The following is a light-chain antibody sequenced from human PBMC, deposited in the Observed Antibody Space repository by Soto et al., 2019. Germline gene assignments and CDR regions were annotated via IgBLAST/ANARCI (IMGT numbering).Light chain of an antibody. CDR2: EVT. CDR1: SSDVGGYDY. J-gene: IGLJ1*01. CDR3: CSYAGSYTYV. V-gene: IGLV2-14*01. Sequence: QSVLTQPATVSGSPGQSITISCTGTSSDVGGYDYVSWYQQHPGKAPKFMIYEVTNRPSGVSHRFSGSKSGNTASLTISGLQAEDEADYYCCSYAGSYTYVFGTGTKVTVL.